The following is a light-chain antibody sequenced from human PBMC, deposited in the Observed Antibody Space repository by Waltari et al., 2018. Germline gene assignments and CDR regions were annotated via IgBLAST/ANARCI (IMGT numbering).Light chain of an antibody. V-gene: IGKV3-20*01. CDR3: QQYGSSPYT. CDR2: GAS. J-gene: IGKJ2*01. Sequence: EIVLTQSPGTLSLSPGERATLSCTASQSVSSSYLAWYQPKPGQAPRLLTYGASSRATGIPDRFSGSGSGTDFTLTISRLEPEDFAVYYCQQYGSSPYTFGQGTKLEIK. CDR1: QSVSSSY.